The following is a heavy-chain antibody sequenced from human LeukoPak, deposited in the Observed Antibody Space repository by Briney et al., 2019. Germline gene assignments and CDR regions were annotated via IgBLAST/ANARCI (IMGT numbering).Heavy chain of an antibody. D-gene: IGHD3-3*01. V-gene: IGHV4-4*09. CDR3: ARHHDYDFWSGYSYFDY. J-gene: IGHJ4*02. Sequence: SETLSLTPTDPGGSISTYFRSSIRQTPGKRLEWICYIYTSGSTNYHHALKSRVTISVDTSKNQFSLKLSSVTAADTAVYYCARHHDYDFWSGYSYFDYWGQGTLVTVSS. CDR2: IYTSGST. CDR1: GGSISTYF.